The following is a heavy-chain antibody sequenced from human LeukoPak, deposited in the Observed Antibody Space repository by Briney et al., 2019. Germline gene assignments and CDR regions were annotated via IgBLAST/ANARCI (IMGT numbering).Heavy chain of an antibody. V-gene: IGHV7-4-1*02. Sequence: GASVKVSCKASGYTFTSYAMNWVRRAPGQGLEWMGWINTNTGNPTYAQGFTGRFVFSLDTSVSTAYLQISSLKAEDTAVYYCARERSELWFGELYPDGSPYYYYYMDVWGKGTTVTVSS. CDR1: GYTFTSYA. J-gene: IGHJ6*03. D-gene: IGHD3-10*01. CDR2: INTNTGNP. CDR3: ARERSELWFGELYPDGSPYYYYYMDV.